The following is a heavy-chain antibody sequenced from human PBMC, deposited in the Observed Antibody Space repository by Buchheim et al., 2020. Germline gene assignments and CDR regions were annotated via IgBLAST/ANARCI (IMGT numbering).Heavy chain of an antibody. Sequence: EVQLVESGGGLVQPGGPLRLSCAASGFTFSSYEMNWVRQAPGKGLEWVSYISSSGSTIYYADSVKGRFTISRDNAKNSLYLKMNSLRAEDTAVYYCAREAFYYDSSEDYSDYWGQGTL. CDR2: ISSSGSTI. D-gene: IGHD3-22*01. CDR3: AREAFYYDSSEDYSDY. J-gene: IGHJ4*02. V-gene: IGHV3-48*03. CDR1: GFTFSSYE.